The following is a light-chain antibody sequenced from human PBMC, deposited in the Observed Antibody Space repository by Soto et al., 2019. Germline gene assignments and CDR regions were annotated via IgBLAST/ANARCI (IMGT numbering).Light chain of an antibody. J-gene: IGKJ5*01. CDR1: QSVRSN. CDR3: QQYDIWPLIT. V-gene: IGKV3D-15*01. Sequence: EIVMTQSPATLSVSPGERATLSCRASQSVRSNLAWYQQKRGQAPRLLIYAASTRATGIPARFSGSGSGTEFTLTISSLQSEDFALYYCQQYDIWPLITFGQGTRLEIK. CDR2: AAS.